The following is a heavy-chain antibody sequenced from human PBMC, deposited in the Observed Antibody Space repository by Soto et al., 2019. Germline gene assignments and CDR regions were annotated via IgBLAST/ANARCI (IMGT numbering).Heavy chain of an antibody. V-gene: IGHV3-21*01. CDR1: GFTFISYS. D-gene: IGHD5-12*01. CDR2: ISSSSYI. J-gene: IGHJ6*02. Sequence: AGGSLRLSCAASGFTFISYSMNFFRHSPCKGLEWVSSISSSSYIYYADSEKGRFTISRDNAKNSLYLQMNSLRAEDTAVYYCARGWGYDYYYYYGMDVWGQGTTVTVSS. CDR3: ARGWGYDYYYYYGMDV.